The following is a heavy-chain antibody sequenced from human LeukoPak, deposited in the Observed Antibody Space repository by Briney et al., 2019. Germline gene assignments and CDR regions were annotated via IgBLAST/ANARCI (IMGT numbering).Heavy chain of an antibody. CDR2: IYPGYSDT. V-gene: IGHV5-51*01. Sequence: GESLKISCKGSGYSFTSYWIGWVRQMPGKGLEWMGIIYPGYSDTRYSPSFQGQVTISADKSISTASLQWSSLKASDTAMYYCARQDPHYDFWSGYYTRWFDPWGQGTLVTVSS. D-gene: IGHD3-3*01. CDR1: GYSFTSYW. J-gene: IGHJ5*02. CDR3: ARQDPHYDFWSGYYTRWFDP.